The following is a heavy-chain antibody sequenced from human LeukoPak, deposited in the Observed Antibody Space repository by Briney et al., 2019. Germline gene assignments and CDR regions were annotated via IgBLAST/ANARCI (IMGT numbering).Heavy chain of an antibody. V-gene: IGHV4-39*07. CDR2: IYSSGST. CDR3: ARMNYDQPEPGGFDP. J-gene: IGHJ5*02. CDR1: GVSISSGSNY. Sequence: SETLSLTCSVSGVSISSGSNYWGWIRQPPGKTLEWIGSIYSSGSTYYNPSLKSRVTISVDTSKNQFSLKLSSVTAADTAVYYCARMNYDQPEPGGFDPWGQGTLVTVSS. D-gene: IGHD3-3*01.